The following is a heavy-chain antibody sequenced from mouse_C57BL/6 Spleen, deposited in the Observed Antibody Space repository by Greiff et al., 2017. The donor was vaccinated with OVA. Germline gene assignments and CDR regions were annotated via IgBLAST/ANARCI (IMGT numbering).Heavy chain of an antibody. V-gene: IGHV1-15*01. Sequence: QVQLQQSGAELVRPGASVTLSCKASGYTFTDYEMHWVKPTPVHGLEWIGAIDPETGGTAYNQKFKGKAILTADKSSSTAYMARRSLTSEDSAVYYCTRGGYSNLFAYWGQGTLVTVSA. D-gene: IGHD2-5*01. J-gene: IGHJ3*01. CDR2: IDPETGGT. CDR3: TRGGYSNLFAY. CDR1: GYTFTDYE.